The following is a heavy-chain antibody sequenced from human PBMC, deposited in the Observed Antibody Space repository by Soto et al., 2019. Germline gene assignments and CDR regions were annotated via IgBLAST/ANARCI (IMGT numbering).Heavy chain of an antibody. CDR1: GFSLSHSGMG. D-gene: IGHD3-22*01. J-gene: IGHJ3*01. CDR2: IFWDDDK. CDR3: AHRRAPASSAYYDTFDV. V-gene: IGHV2-5*02. Sequence: QITLTESGPTLVKPTQTLTLTCTFSGFSLSHSGMGVAWIRQPPGKALEWLALIFWDDDKRYCPSLRSRLTITKDTSKNPVVLTMPNMDPFDTATYSCAHRRAPASSAYYDTFDVWGQGTMVTVSS.